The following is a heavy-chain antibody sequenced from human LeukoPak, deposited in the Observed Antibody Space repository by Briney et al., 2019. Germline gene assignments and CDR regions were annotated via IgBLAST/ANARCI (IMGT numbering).Heavy chain of an antibody. CDR2: IWYDGSDK. V-gene: IGHV3-33*01. D-gene: IGHD6-13*01. Sequence: GRSLRLSCAASGFNFTNYGMHLVRQAPGKGLEWVAVIWYDGSDKYHADSVKGRFTISRDNSKNTLYLQMNSLRVEDTAVYYCARESPYSSHFDYWGQGTLVTVSS. J-gene: IGHJ4*02. CDR1: GFNFTNYG. CDR3: ARESPYSSHFDY.